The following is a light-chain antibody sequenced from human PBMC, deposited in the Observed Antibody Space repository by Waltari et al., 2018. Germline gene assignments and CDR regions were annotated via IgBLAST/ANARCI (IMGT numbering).Light chain of an antibody. CDR3: QQRSNWPLT. CDR1: QSVNDY. CDR2: DAS. Sequence: EVVLTQSPATLSLSPGESATLPCRASQSVNDYLAWYQQKPGQAPRLLMYDASNRATGIPPRFSGSGSGTDFTLTISSLESEDFAVYYCQQRSNWPLTFGGGTKVEIK. V-gene: IGKV3-11*01. J-gene: IGKJ4*01.